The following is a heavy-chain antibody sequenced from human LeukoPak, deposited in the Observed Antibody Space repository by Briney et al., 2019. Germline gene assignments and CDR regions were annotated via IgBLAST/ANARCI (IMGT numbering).Heavy chain of an antibody. CDR3: ARDSSPYCGDDCYFDAFDL. Sequence: PGGSLRLSCAASEFTFGSYWMTWVRQAPGKGLEWVPNINRDGSKNHFVDSVKGRFTISRDNAKNFLYLQMNSLRAEDTAVYFCARDSSPYCGDDCYFDAFDLWGQGTMVTVSS. CDR2: INRDGSKN. CDR1: EFTFGSYW. D-gene: IGHD2-21*02. V-gene: IGHV3-7*03. J-gene: IGHJ3*01.